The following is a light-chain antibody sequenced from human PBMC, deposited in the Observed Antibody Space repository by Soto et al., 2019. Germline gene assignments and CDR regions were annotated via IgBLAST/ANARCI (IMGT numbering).Light chain of an antibody. CDR3: QQYHNWPPQYT. V-gene: IGKV3-15*01. Sequence: EIVMTQSPANLSVSPGERVTLSCRASQTISSNLAWYQQKPGQAPRLLIHGASSRASGVPDRFRGSVSGTDFTLTISSLQSEDFAVFYCQQYHNWPPQYTFSQGTKLQIK. J-gene: IGKJ2*01. CDR1: QTISSN. CDR2: GAS.